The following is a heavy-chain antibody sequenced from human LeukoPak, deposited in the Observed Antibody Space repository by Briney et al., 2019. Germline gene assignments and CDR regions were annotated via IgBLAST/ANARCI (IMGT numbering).Heavy chain of an antibody. CDR2: ISGSGGRT. D-gene: IGHD4-17*01. CDR3: AKVSRGEPNGY. J-gene: IGHJ4*02. CDR1: GFTFSSYA. V-gene: IGHV3-23*01. Sequence: GGSLRLSCAASGFTFSSYAMTWVRQAPGKGLEWVSAISGSGGRTHYADSVKGRFTISRDNSKNTLYLQMNSLRAEDTATYYCAKVSRGEPNGYWGQGTLVTVSS.